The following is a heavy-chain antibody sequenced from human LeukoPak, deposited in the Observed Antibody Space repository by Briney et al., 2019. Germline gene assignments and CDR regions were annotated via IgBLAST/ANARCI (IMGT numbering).Heavy chain of an antibody. D-gene: IGHD1-14*01. CDR3: ARDVTTLNYMDV. V-gene: IGHV3-33*01. J-gene: IGHJ6*03. CDR1: GFTFSRDA. CDR2: IWYDGGNK. Sequence: PGRSLRLSCAASGFTFSRDAMHWVRQAPGKGLEWVAVIWYDGGNKYYADSVKGRFTISRDNSKNTLYLHMSSLRAEDTAVYYCARDVTTLNYMDVWGRGTTVTVSS.